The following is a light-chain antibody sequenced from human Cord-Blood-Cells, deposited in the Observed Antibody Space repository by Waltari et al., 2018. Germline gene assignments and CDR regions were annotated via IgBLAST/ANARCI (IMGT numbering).Light chain of an antibody. J-gene: IGLJ3*02. CDR2: GNS. CDR3: QSYDSSLSGWV. V-gene: IGLV1-40*01. CDR1: SSHIGAGYD. Sequence: QSVLTQPPSVSGAPGQRVTISCTGCSSHIGAGYDGHWYQQLPGTAPKPLIHGNSNRTSGVPDRFSDCKSGTSASLAFVGLQAEDEADYYCQSYDSSLSGWVFGGGTKLTVL.